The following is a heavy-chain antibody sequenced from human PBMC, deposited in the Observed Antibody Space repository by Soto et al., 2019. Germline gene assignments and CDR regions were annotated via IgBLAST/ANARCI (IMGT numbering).Heavy chain of an antibody. V-gene: IGHV4-34*01. D-gene: IGHD6-19*01. CDR2: INHSGST. CDR1: GGSFSGYY. CDR3: ARDFTGSSGPTLGMDV. J-gene: IGHJ6*02. Sequence: PSETLSLTCALYGGSFSGYYWTWIRQPPGTGLEWIGEINHSGSTNYNPSLKSRVTISVDTSKNQFSLKLTSVTAADTAVYYCARDFTGSSGPTLGMDVWGQGTTVT.